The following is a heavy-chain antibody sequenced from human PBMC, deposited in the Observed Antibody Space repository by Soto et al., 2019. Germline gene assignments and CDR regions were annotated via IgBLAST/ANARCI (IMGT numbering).Heavy chain of an antibody. CDR2: IIPIFGTA. CDR1: GGTFSSYA. J-gene: IGHJ3*02. CDR3: ARVLKGYYDSSGYAFDI. Sequence: QVQLVQSGAEVKKPGSSVKVSCKASGGTFSSYAISWVRQAPGQGLEWMGGIIPIFGTANYAQEFQGRVTITADESTSTAYMELSSPRSEDTAVYYCARVLKGYYDSSGYAFDIWGQGTMVTVSS. D-gene: IGHD3-22*01. V-gene: IGHV1-69*01.